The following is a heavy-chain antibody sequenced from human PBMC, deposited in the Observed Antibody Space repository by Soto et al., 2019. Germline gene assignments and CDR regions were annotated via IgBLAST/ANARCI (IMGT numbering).Heavy chain of an antibody. CDR2: SRAKSNGYTT. J-gene: IGHJ4*02. Sequence: EVQLVESGGGLVQPGGSLRLSCAASGFTFSDFHMNWVRQAPGKGLEWVGRSRAKSNGYTTEYAASVKGRFTVSRDDSKNTLFLQMNSLNIGDAAVYYCVGESFYRPDYWGQGSLVTVSS. CDR3: VGESFYRPDY. CDR1: GFTFSDFH. D-gene: IGHD3-16*01. V-gene: IGHV3-72*01.